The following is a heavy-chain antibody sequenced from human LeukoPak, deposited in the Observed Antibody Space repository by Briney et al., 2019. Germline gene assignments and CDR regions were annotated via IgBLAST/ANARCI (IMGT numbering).Heavy chain of an antibody. J-gene: IGHJ4*02. V-gene: IGHV3-7*01. CDR3: ARDIIDSGYDLEELPLISDY. CDR2: IKQDGSEK. D-gene: IGHD5-12*01. Sequence: GSLRLSCAASGFTFSSYWMSWVRQAPGKGLEWVANIKQDGSEKYYVDSVKGRFTISRDNAKNSLYLQMNSLRAEDTTVYYCARDIIDSGYDLEELPLISDYWGQGTLVTVSS. CDR1: GFTFSSYW.